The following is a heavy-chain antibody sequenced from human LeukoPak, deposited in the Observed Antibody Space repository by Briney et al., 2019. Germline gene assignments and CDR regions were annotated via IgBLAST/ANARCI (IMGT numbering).Heavy chain of an antibody. CDR2: ISGSGGST. V-gene: IGHV3-23*01. D-gene: IGHD2-2*01. CDR1: GFTFSSYA. J-gene: IGHJ4*02. Sequence: GGSLRLSCAASGFTFSSYAMSWVRQAPGKGLEWVSAISGSGGSTYYADSVKGRFTISSENSKNTLYLQMNSLRAEDTAVYYCAKDAPVNIVVVPAANSWGQGTLVTVSS. CDR3: AKDAPVNIVVVPAANS.